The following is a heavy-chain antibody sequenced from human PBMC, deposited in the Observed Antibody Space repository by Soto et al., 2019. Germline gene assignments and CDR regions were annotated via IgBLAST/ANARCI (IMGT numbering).Heavy chain of an antibody. J-gene: IGHJ3*02. Sequence: SGTLSLTCTVPGGSIINGGYSWAWIRQPPGKGLEWIGYIYHSGSTYYNPSLKSRVTISVDKSKNQFSLKLSSVTAADTAVYYCASEDDIGAFDIGGHCTMVTVS. CDR3: ASEDDIGAFDI. CDR1: GGSIINGGYS. CDR2: IYHSGST. V-gene: IGHV4-30-2*01.